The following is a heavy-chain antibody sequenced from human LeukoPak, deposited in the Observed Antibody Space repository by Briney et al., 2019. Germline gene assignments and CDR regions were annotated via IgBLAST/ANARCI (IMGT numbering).Heavy chain of an antibody. CDR3: ASTDSYYYDSSGYYLDY. CDR2: ISSSGSTI. V-gene: IGHV3-11*01. D-gene: IGHD3-22*01. Sequence: PGGSLRLSCAASGFTFSDYYMSWIRQAPGKGLEWVSYISSSGSTIYYADSVKGRFTISRDNAKNSLYLQTNSLRAEDTAVYYCASTDSYYYDSSGYYLDYWGQGTLVTVSS. CDR1: GFTFSDYY. J-gene: IGHJ4*02.